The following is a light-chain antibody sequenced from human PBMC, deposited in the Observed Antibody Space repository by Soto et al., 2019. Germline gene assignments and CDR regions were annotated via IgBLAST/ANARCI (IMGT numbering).Light chain of an antibody. CDR3: QSYYSSLSPYV. J-gene: IGLJ1*01. CDR1: SSNIVAGYD. V-gene: IGLV1-40*01. CDR2: ANS. Sequence: HSVLTQPPSVSGAPGQRVTISCTGSSSNIVAGYDVHWYQQLPGTAPKLLIYANSNRPSGVPDRFSGSKSGTSASLAITGLQAEDEADYYCQSYYSSLSPYVFGTGTKLTVL.